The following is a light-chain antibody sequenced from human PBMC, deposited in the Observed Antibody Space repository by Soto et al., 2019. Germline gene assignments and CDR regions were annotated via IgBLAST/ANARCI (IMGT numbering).Light chain of an antibody. CDR2: LGS. CDR1: QSLLHSNGYNY. J-gene: IGKJ1*01. CDR3: MQALQTPRT. Sequence: DIVMTQSPLSLPVTAGEPASISCRSSQSLLHSNGYNYLDWYLQKPGQSPQLLIYLGSNRSSGVPDRFSGSGSGTDFTLKISRVEAEDVGVYYCMQALQTPRTFXQGTKADI. V-gene: IGKV2-28*01.